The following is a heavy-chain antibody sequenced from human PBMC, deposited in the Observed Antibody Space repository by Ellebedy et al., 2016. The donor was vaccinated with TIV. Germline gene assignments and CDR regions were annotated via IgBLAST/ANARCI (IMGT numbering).Heavy chain of an antibody. V-gene: IGHV3-33*08. CDR2: IWYDGRNK. J-gene: IGHJ4*02. Sequence: GESLKISXAASGFTFSSYAMHWVRQAPGKGLEWVAVIWYDGRNKYHADSVKGRFTISRDNSKNTLYLQMNSLRTEDTAVYYCATAPPGSGPDYWGQGTLVIVSS. D-gene: IGHD6-19*01. CDR1: GFTFSSYA. CDR3: ATAPPGSGPDY.